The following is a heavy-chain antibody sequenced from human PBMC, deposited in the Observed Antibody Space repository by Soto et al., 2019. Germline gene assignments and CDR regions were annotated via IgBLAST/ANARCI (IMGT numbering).Heavy chain of an antibody. CDR1: GFIFSSYW. CDR2: IKYDERST. D-gene: IGHD3-16*01. Sequence: PGGSLRLSCAASGFIFSSYWMHWVRQAPGKGPVWVSRIKYDERSTTYADSVKGRFTISRDNAKNTLYLQMNSLRAEDTAVYYCVREYLLGGGGSNWFDPWGQGPLVTVSS. J-gene: IGHJ5*02. CDR3: VREYLLGGGGSNWFDP. V-gene: IGHV3-74*01.